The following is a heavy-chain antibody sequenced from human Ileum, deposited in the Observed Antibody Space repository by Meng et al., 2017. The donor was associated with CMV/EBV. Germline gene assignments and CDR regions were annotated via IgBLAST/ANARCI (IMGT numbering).Heavy chain of an antibody. V-gene: IGHV4-4*02. Sequence: SWTLSLHCTVSGDSIRSNRYWSWVRQPPGKGLEWMGDICHSATPNFNPSLTSRVTMSVDTSKNQFFLTLNSVTAADTAIYYCARNFDYWGQGTLVTVSS. CDR1: GDSIRSNRY. CDR3: ARNFDY. J-gene: IGHJ4*02. CDR2: ICHSATP.